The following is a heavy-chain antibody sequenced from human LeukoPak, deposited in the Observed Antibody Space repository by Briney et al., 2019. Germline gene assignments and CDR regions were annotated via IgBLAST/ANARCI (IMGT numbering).Heavy chain of an antibody. V-gene: IGHV3-23*01. CDR1: GFPFSTYA. Sequence: GGSLRLSCAASGFPFSTYAMRWVRQAPGKGLEWVSGISGSGGSTYYADSVKGRFTISRDNSKNTLYLQMSSLRAEDTALYYCAKDQATAGWYHFDYWGQGTLVTVSS. CDR3: AKDQATAGWYHFDY. J-gene: IGHJ4*02. CDR2: ISGSGGST. D-gene: IGHD6-19*01.